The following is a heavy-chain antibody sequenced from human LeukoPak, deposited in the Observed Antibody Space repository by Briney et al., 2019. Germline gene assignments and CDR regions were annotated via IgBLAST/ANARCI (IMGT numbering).Heavy chain of an antibody. J-gene: IGHJ4*02. CDR1: GFTFDNYW. CDR3: ASAGRYYSRY. D-gene: IGHD1-26*01. Sequence: GGSLRLSCAASGFTFDNYWMRWVRQAPGKGLEWVANINQDGSEKYYVDSVKGRFTISRNNAKNSLYLQMNSLRVEDTAVYYCASAGRYYSRYWGQGTLVTVSS. CDR2: INQDGSEK. V-gene: IGHV3-7*01.